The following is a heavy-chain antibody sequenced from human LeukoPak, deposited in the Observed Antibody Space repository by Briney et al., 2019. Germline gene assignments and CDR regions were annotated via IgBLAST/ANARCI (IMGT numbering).Heavy chain of an antibody. CDR3: TARPATDVGPLGF. CDR2: ISASGGST. CDR1: GFIFSNYA. V-gene: IGHV3-23*01. Sequence: GGSLRLSRAPSGFIFSNYAMAWVRQSSGTGLEWFSAISASGGSTYPDAAKGRFTISRDHYKHTLYLAARRLGVDDTAVYYCTARPATDVGPLGFWGQETLVTVSS. D-gene: IGHD3-10*02. J-gene: IGHJ4*02.